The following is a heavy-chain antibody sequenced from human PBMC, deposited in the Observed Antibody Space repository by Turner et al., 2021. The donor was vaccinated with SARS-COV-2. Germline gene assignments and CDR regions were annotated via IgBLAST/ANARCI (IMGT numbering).Heavy chain of an antibody. CDR2: IYYSGST. CDR1: GGSISSSSYY. V-gene: IGHV4-39*01. Sequence: QLPLQESGPGLVQPSETLSLTCTVPGGSISSSSYYWGWIRQPPGKGLEWIGSIYYSGSTYYNPSLKSRVTISVDTSKNQFSLKLSSVTAADTAVYYCASLVDTWDYYYGMDVWGQGTTVTVSS. CDR3: ASLVDTWDYYYGMDV. J-gene: IGHJ6*02. D-gene: IGHD5-18*01.